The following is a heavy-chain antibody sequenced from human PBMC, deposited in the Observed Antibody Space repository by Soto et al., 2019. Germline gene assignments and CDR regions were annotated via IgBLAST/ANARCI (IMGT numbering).Heavy chain of an antibody. Sequence: EVPLLESGGGLVQPGGSLRLSFAASGFTFSSYAMSWVRQAPGKGLEWVSAISGSGGSTYYADSVKGRFTISSDNSKNTLYLQMNCLRAEDTAVYYCAKIMVDCGGDCYYFAFDIWGQGTMVTVSS. CDR1: GFTFSSYA. CDR2: ISGSGGST. V-gene: IGHV3-23*01. D-gene: IGHD2-21*02. J-gene: IGHJ3*02. CDR3: AKIMVDCGGDCYYFAFDI.